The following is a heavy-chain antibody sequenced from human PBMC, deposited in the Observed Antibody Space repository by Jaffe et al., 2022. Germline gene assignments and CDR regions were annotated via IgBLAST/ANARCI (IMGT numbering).Heavy chain of an antibody. V-gene: IGHV4-34*01. CDR1: GGSFSGYY. CDR3: ASTPRVVVPAAISAFDI. D-gene: IGHD2-2*01. Sequence: QVQLQQWGAGLLKPSETLSLTCAVYGGSFSGYYWSWIRQPPGKGLEWIGEINHSGSTNYNPSLKSRVTISVDTSKNQFSLKLSSVTAADTAVYYCASTPRVVVPAAISAFDIWGQGTMVTVSS. CDR2: INHSGST. J-gene: IGHJ3*02.